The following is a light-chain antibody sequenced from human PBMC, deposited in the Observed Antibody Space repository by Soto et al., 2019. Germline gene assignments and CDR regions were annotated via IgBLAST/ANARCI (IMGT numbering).Light chain of an antibody. CDR1: QSVSSN. Sequence: EIVMTQSPATLSVSPGERATLSCRASQSVSSNLAWYQQKPGQATRLLIYGASTRATRIPARFSGSGSGTEFPLNNSSLQAEDSAVHYCQQYHNWPPYSFGQGTKLEL. J-gene: IGKJ2*03. CDR3: QQYHNWPPYS. V-gene: IGKV3-15*01. CDR2: GAS.